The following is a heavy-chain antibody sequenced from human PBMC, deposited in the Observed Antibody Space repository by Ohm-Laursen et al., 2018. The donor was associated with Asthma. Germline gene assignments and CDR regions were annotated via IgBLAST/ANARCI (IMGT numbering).Heavy chain of an antibody. CDR2: IKSNTYGGAT. CDR1: GFTFSKAW. J-gene: IGHJ4*02. V-gene: IGHV3-15*01. D-gene: IGHD6-19*01. CDR3: TTDGYGSGWSYYFDN. Sequence: RLSFSSSGFTFSKAWMSWVRRAPRKGLEWGAGIKSNTYGGATGYPASVKGRFTIPRDDSNNTLYLQMNNLESEDRAVYYCTTDGYGSGWSYYFDNWGKGTLVTVSS.